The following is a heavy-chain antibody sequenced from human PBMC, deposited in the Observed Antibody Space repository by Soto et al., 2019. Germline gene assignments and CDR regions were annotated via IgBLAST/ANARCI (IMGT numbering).Heavy chain of an antibody. J-gene: IGHJ6*02. CDR3: AKDPPRSSVTTKNYYYNGIEV. CDR2: ISGSGGST. CDR1: GFTFSSDA. Sequence: LGGSPRLFCAASGFTFSSDAMSRVRQAPGEGLEWGSGISGSGGSTCYADSVKGRVTMSRDNFKNTPDLQMNSLSAEDTAVYYCAKDPPRSSVTTKNYYYNGIEVWRRGTTVTV. D-gene: IGHD4-17*01. V-gene: IGHV3-23*01.